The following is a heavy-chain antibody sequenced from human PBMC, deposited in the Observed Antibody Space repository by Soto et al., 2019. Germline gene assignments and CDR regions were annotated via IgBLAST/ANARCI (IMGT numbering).Heavy chain of an antibody. D-gene: IGHD3-9*01. CDR2: VSGSGGST. CDR3: AKDRTALRYFDWLLVRYYGMDV. Sequence: GGSLRLSCAASGFKFSSYAMSWVRQAPGKGLEWVSAVSGSGGSTYYADSVKGRFTISRDNSKNTLYLQMNSLRAEDTAVYYCAKDRTALRYFDWLLVRYYGMDVWGQGTTVTVSS. CDR1: GFKFSSYA. J-gene: IGHJ6*02. V-gene: IGHV3-23*01.